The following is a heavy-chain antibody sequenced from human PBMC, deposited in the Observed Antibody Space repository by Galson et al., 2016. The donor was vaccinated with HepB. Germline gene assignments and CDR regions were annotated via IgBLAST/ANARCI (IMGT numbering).Heavy chain of an antibody. CDR2: ISGSGYST. D-gene: IGHD3-16*01. Sequence: SLRLSCAASGFTFSSYAMSWVRQAPGKGLEWVSGISGSGYSTFYADSVQGRFTISRDNSKSTLYLQMNSLRAEDTAVYYCAREHVMIHYVGDWGQGSLVTVSS. CDR3: AREHVMIHYVGD. J-gene: IGHJ4*02. CDR1: GFTFSSYA. V-gene: IGHV3-23*01.